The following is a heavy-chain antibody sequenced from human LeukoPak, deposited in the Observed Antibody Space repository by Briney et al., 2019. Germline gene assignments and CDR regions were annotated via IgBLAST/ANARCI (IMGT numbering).Heavy chain of an antibody. CDR1: GGSISSYY. CDR2: IYYSGST. Sequence: MASETLSLTCTVSGGSISSYYWSWIRQPPGKGLEWIGYIYYSGSTNYNPSLKSRVTISVDTSKNQFSLKLSSVTAADTAVYYCARELYSSVTNWFDPWGQGTLVTVSS. CDR3: ARELYSSVTNWFDP. V-gene: IGHV4-59*01. J-gene: IGHJ5*02. D-gene: IGHD6-19*01.